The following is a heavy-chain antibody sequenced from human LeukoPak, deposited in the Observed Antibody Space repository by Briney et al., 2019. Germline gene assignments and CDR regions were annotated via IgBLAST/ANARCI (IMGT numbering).Heavy chain of an antibody. CDR3: VRDPDALDF. J-gene: IGHJ4*02. CDR1: GFTFSSYS. Sequence: PGGSLRLSCSASGFTFSSYSMNWVRQAPGKGLEWVSYIRSSGSPIYYADSVRGRFTISRDNAKNSLYLQMNSLRDEDTAVYYCVRDPDALDFWGQGTPVTVSS. V-gene: IGHV3-48*02. CDR2: IRSSGSPI.